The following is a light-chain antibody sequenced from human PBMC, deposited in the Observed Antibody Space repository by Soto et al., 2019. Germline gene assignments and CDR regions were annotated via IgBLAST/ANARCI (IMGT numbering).Light chain of an antibody. J-gene: IGLJ1*01. CDR2: SNN. CDR3: ASWDNSLNGPYV. CDR1: SSNIGSNT. Sequence: VLTQPPSASGTPGQRVTIPCSGSSSNIGSNTVNWYQQLPGTAPKLLISSNNQRPSGVPDRFSGSKSGTSASLAISGLQSEDEADYYCASWDNSLNGPYVFGTGTKVTVL. V-gene: IGLV1-44*01.